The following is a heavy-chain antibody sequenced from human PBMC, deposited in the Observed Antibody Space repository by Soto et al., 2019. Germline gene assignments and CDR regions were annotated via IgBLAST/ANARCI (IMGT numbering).Heavy chain of an antibody. V-gene: IGHV4-34*01. J-gene: IGHJ4*02. CDR3: ARRYGGNLDY. Sequence: PSETLSLTCAVYGGSFSGSYWNWIRQPPGKGLEWIGEINHNTNTIYNPSLTSRVTISVDTSKNHFSLKLSSVTAADTAVYYCARRYGGNLDYWGQGTLVTVSS. CDR1: GGSFSGSY. CDR2: INHNTNT. D-gene: IGHD1-26*01.